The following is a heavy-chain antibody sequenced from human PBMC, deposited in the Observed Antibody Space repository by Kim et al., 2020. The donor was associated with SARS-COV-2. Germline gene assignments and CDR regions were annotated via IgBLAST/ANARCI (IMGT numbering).Heavy chain of an antibody. J-gene: IGHJ4*02. Sequence: SETLSLTCTVSGGSISSSSYYWGWIRQPPGKGLEWIGSIYYSGSTYYNPSLKSRVTISVDTSKNQFSLKLSSVTAADTAVYYCARASGIVATIFFDYWGQGTLVTVSS. V-gene: IGHV4-39*07. CDR3: ARASGIVATIFFDY. CDR2: IYYSGST. CDR1: GGSISSSSYY. D-gene: IGHD5-12*01.